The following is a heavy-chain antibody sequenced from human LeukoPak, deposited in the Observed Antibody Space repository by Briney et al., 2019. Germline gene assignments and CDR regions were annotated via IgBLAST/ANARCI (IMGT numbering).Heavy chain of an antibody. V-gene: IGHV3-9*01. CDR3: AKDLGMTTVTTFDY. Sequence: PGGSLRLSCAASGFTFDDYAMHWVRQAPGKGLEWVSGISWSSGSIGYADSVKGRFTISRDNAKNSLYLQMNSLRAEDTALYYCAKDLGMTTVTTFDYWGQGTLVTVSS. CDR1: GFTFDDYA. CDR2: ISWSSGSI. J-gene: IGHJ4*02. D-gene: IGHD4-11*01.